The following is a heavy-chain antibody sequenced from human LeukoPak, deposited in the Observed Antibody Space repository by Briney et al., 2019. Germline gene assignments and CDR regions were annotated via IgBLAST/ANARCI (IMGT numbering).Heavy chain of an antibody. J-gene: IGHJ6*02. CDR1: GGTFSSYA. V-gene: IGHV1-69*13. CDR2: ITPIFGTA. Sequence: ASVNVSCKASGGTFSSYAISWVRQAPGQGLEWMGGITPIFGTANYAQKFQGRVTITADESTSTAYMELSSLRSEDTAVYYCARKIYGGSGMDVWGQGTTVTVSS. CDR3: ARKIYGGSGMDV. D-gene: IGHD3-10*01.